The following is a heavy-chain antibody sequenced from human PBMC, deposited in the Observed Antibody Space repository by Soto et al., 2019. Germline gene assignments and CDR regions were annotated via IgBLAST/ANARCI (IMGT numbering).Heavy chain of an antibody. CDR1: GFTFSDYY. CDR3: AKLPPFDWYFDL. V-gene: IGHV3-11*06. D-gene: IGHD1-7*01. CDR2: ISSRRSYR. Sequence: QVQLVESGGGLVKPGGSLRLSCAASGFTFSDYYMSWIRQAPGKGLEWVSYISSRRSYRNYADSVKGRFTISRDDAQNSLYLQMNSLRAEDTAVYYCAKLPPFDWYFDLWGRGTLVTVSS. J-gene: IGHJ2*01.